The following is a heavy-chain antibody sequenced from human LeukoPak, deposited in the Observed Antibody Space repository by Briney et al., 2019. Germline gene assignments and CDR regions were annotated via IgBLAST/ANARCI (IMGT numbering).Heavy chain of an antibody. CDR2: INHSGST. Sequence: SETLSLTCAVYGGSFSGYYWSWIRQPPGKGLEWIGEINHSGSTNYNPSLKSRVTVSVDTSKNQFSLKLSSVTAADTAVYYCARGNYWFDYWGQGTLVTVSS. D-gene: IGHD1-7*01. J-gene: IGHJ4*02. CDR3: ARGNYWFDY. V-gene: IGHV4-34*01. CDR1: GGSFSGYY.